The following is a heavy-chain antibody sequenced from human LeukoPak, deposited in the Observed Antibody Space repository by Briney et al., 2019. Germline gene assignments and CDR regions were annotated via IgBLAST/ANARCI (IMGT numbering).Heavy chain of an antibody. CDR3: AREEYDILTGYLNWFDP. J-gene: IGHJ5*02. CDR2: IYSGGST. V-gene: IGHV3-53*01. Sequence: GGSLRLSCAASGFTVSSNYMSWVRQAPGKGLEWVSVIYSGGSTYYSDSVKGRFTISRDNSKTTLYLQMNSLRAEDTAVHYCAREEYDILTGYLNWFDPWGQGTLVTVSS. CDR1: GFTVSSNY. D-gene: IGHD3-9*01.